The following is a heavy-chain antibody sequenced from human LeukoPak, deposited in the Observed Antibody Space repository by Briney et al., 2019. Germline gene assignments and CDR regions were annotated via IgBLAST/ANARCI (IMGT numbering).Heavy chain of an antibody. Sequence: ASVKVSCKASGYTFTSYDINWVRQATGQGLEWMGGIIPIFGTANYAQKFQGRVTITADESTSTAYMELSSLRSEDTAVYYCARDGYSSSSFTPFDYWGQGTLVTVSS. J-gene: IGHJ4*02. CDR3: ARDGYSSSSFTPFDY. CDR1: GYTFTSYD. V-gene: IGHV1-69*13. CDR2: IIPIFGTA. D-gene: IGHD6-6*01.